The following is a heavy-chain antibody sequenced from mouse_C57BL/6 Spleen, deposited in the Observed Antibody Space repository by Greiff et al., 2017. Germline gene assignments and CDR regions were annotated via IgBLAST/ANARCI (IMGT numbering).Heavy chain of an antibody. V-gene: IGHV5-6*01. Sequence: EVKVVESGGDLVKPGGSLKLSCAASGFTFSSYGMSWVRQTPDKRLEWVATISSGGSYTYYPDSVKGRFTISRDNAKNTPYLQMSSLKSEDTAMYYCARHDYYGSSYDAMDYWGQGTSVTVSS. CDR3: ARHDYYGSSYDAMDY. CDR2: ISSGGSYT. CDR1: GFTFSSYG. J-gene: IGHJ4*01. D-gene: IGHD1-1*01.